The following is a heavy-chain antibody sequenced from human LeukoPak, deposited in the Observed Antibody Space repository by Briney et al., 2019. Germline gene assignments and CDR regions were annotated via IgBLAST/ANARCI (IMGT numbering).Heavy chain of an antibody. CDR2: IYHSGIA. Sequence: SETLSLTCTVSGYSISSGYYWGWIRQPPGNGLEWIGSIYHSGIASYNPSLKSRVTISVDTSKNQFSLELSSVTAADTAVYYCARGGYDSTGYPDYWGQGTLVTVSS. V-gene: IGHV4-38-2*02. CDR3: ARGGYDSTGYPDY. CDR1: GYSISSGYY. J-gene: IGHJ4*02. D-gene: IGHD3-22*01.